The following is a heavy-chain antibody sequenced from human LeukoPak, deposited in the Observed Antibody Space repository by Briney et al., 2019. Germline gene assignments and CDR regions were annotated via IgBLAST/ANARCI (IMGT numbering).Heavy chain of an antibody. Sequence: GGSPRLSCAASGFTFSSYEMNWVRQAPGKGLEWVSYISSSGSTIYYADSVKGRFTISRDNAKNSLYLQMNSLRAEDTAVYYCARDLWFGELFYPYYYGMDVWGQGTTVTVSS. CDR3: ARDLWFGELFYPYYYGMDV. CDR1: GFTFSSYE. J-gene: IGHJ6*02. CDR2: ISSSGSTI. V-gene: IGHV3-48*03. D-gene: IGHD3-10*01.